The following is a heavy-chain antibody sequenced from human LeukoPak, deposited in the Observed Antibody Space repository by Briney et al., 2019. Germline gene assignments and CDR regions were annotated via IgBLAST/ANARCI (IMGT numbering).Heavy chain of an antibody. D-gene: IGHD6-6*01. J-gene: IGHJ4*02. V-gene: IGHV3-30*02. CDR2: IRYDGSNK. Sequence: SGGSLRLSCAASGFTFSSYAMSWVRQAPGKGLEWVAFIRYDGSNKYYADSVKGRFTISRDNSENTLYLQMNSLRAEDTAVYYCAKVRAARPYYFDYWGQGTLVTVSS. CDR1: GFTFSSYA. CDR3: AKVRAARPYYFDY.